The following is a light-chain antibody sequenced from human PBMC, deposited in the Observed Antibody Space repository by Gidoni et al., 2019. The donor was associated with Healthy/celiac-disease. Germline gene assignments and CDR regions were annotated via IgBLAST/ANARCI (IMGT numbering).Light chain of an antibody. J-gene: IGKJ1*01. CDR3: QKYNSAPWT. CDR2: AAS. CDR1: QGISNY. Sequence: DIQRTQSPSSLSASVGDRVTITCRASQGISNYLAWYQQKPAKVPKLLIYAASTLPSGVPSRFSGSGSGTDFTLTICSLQPEDVATYYCQKYNSAPWTFGQGTKVEIK. V-gene: IGKV1-27*01.